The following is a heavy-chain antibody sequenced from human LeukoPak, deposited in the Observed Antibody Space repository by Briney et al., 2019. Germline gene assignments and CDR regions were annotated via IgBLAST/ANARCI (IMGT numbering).Heavy chain of an antibody. V-gene: IGHV1-2*02. CDR1: GYTFTGYY. J-gene: IGHJ4*02. CDR3: AGGPVVTSMWYASY. Sequence: GASVKVSCKASGYTFTGYYMHWVRQAPGQGLEWMGWINPNSGGTNYAQKFQGRVTMTRDTSISTAYMELSRLRSDDTAVYYCAGGPVVTSMWYASYSGQGTLVTVSS. CDR2: INPNSGGT. D-gene: IGHD6-13*01.